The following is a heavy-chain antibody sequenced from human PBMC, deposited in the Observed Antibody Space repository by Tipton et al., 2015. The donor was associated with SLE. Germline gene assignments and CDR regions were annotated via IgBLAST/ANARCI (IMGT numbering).Heavy chain of an antibody. J-gene: IGHJ6*03. Sequence: LRLSCTVSGASISSGTYYWSWIRQHPGKGLEWIGYIYYTGSTYYNPSLKSRATISVDTSKNQFSLNLTSMTAADTAVYYCARVPAVYYGYMDVWGKVTTVTFSS. D-gene: IGHD2-2*01. CDR1: GASISSGTYY. CDR3: ARVPAVYYGYMDV. V-gene: IGHV4-31*03. CDR2: IYYTGST.